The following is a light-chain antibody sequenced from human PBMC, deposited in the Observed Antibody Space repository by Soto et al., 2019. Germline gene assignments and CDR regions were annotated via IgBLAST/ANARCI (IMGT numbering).Light chain of an antibody. CDR2: AAS. CDR1: QSVSRSY. CDR3: HQYGSSPPYT. V-gene: IGKV3-20*01. Sequence: EIVLTQSPGTLSLSPGERATLSCRTSQSVSRSYLAWYQQKPGQAPRLLIYAASSRATGIPDRFSGSGSGTDFTLTISSLEPEDFAVYHCHQYGSSPPYTFGQGTKLEIK. J-gene: IGKJ2*01.